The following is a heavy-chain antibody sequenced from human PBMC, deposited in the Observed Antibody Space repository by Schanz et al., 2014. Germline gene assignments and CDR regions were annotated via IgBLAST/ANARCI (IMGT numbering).Heavy chain of an antibody. D-gene: IGHD3-22*01. CDR1: GGTFSSFG. CDR2: MNPNSGNP. J-gene: IGHJ5*02. V-gene: IGHV1-8*01. CDR3: AREVGLYDRGWFDP. Sequence: QVQLVQSGAEVKKPGSSVKVSCKASGGTFSSFGINWVRQAPGQGLEWLGWMNPNSGNPGFAQKFRGRVTMTRNTSMSTAYIELSSLRSEDTAVYYCAREVGLYDRGWFDPWGQGTLVTVSS.